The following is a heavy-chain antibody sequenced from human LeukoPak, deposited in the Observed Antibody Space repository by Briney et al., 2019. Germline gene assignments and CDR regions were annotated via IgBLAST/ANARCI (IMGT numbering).Heavy chain of an antibody. CDR2: ITTYNGNT. D-gene: IGHD6-13*01. CDR3: ARGFSGADKYSSSWYYYYYYMDV. V-gene: IGHV1-18*01. CDR1: GYTFISYD. J-gene: IGHJ6*03. Sequence: ASVKVSCKASGYTFISYDISWVRQAPGQGLEWMGWITTYNGNTNYAQKLQGRVTMTTDTSTSTAYMELKSLRSEDTAVYYCARGFSGADKYSSSWYYYYYYMDVWGKGTTVTISS.